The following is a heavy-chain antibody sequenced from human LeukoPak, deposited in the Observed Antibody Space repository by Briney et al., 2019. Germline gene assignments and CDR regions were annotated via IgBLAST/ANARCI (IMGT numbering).Heavy chain of an antibody. CDR3: ASGRTAGYY. CDR2: IYSGGST. D-gene: IGHD6-13*01. Sequence: GGSLRLSCAASGFTFSTYAMHWVRQAPGKGLEWVSVIYSGGSTYYADSVKGRFTISRDNSKNTLYLQMNSLRAEDTAVYYCASGRTAGYYWGQGTLVTVSS. V-gene: IGHV3-53*01. CDR1: GFTFSTYA. J-gene: IGHJ4*02.